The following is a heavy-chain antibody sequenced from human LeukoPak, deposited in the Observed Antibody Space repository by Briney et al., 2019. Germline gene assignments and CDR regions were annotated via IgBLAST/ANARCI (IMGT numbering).Heavy chain of an antibody. CDR2: ISGSGVST. D-gene: IGHD3-3*01. Sequence: EGSLRLSCAASGFTFSSYAMSWVRQAPGKGLEWFSAISGSGVSTYYADSVKGRFTISRDNSKNTLYLQMNSLRAEDTAVYYCAQGNVKRITIFGVVITGPYYFDYWGQRTLVTVSS. CDR1: GFTFSSYA. CDR3: AQGNVKRITIFGVVITGPYYFDY. J-gene: IGHJ4*02. V-gene: IGHV3-23*01.